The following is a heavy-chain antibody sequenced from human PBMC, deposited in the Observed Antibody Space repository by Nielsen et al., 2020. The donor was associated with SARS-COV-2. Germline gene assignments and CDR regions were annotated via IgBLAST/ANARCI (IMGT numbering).Heavy chain of an antibody. Sequence: GSLRLSCAVSGFPVRSFDMTWVRQAPGKGLEWVSFIYKGGTSYYADSVRGRFTISRDASKNTLYLQMNNLRDEDTAVYFCARSCGGDCSRAFDFWGQGTMVNVSS. J-gene: IGHJ3*01. CDR3: ARSCGGDCSRAFDF. CDR2: IYKGGTS. D-gene: IGHD2-21*02. CDR1: GFPVRSFD. V-gene: IGHV3-53*01.